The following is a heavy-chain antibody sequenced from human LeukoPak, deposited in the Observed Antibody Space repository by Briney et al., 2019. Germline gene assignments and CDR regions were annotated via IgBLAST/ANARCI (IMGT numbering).Heavy chain of an antibody. V-gene: IGHV3-23*01. CDR1: GFTFSSYA. CDR3: AKYFYDSSGYYDAAPLDS. D-gene: IGHD3-22*01. CDR2: ISDNAYTT. J-gene: IGHJ4*02. Sequence: GGSLRLSCAASGFTFSSYAMTWVRQAPGKGLEWASSISDNAYTTYYADSVRGRFTISRDNSKNTLYLQMIGLRPEDTAVYSCAKYFYDSSGYYDAAPLDSWGQGTLVTVFS.